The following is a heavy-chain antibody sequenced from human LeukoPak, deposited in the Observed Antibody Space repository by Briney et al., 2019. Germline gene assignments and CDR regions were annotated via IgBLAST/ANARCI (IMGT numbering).Heavy chain of an antibody. CDR3: AHGKAEIVPFDY. CDR1: GFSLTTGGVH. D-gene: IGHD2/OR15-2a*01. Sequence: ESGPTLVQPTPTLTLTCTFSGFSLTTGGVHVGWMRQPPEKALEWLALIYWDDDKRYTPSLKSRLTITKDTSQNQVVLTMANMDHVDSGTYYCAHGKAEIVPFDYWGQGTQVTVSS. J-gene: IGHJ4*02. V-gene: IGHV2-5*02. CDR2: IYWDDDK.